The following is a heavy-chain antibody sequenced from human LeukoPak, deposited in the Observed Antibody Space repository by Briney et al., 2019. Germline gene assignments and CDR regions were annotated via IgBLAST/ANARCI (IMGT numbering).Heavy chain of an antibody. J-gene: IGHJ5*01. CDR1: GFTFDDYA. CDR3: VKAGDILTGYSSPNWFDP. V-gene: IGHV3-9*01. Sequence: GRSLRLSCAASGFTFDDYAMHWVRQAPGKGLEWVSGISWNSGSIGYADSVKGRFTISRDNAKNSLYLQMNSLRAEDTALYYCVKAGDILTGYSSPNWFDPWGQGTTVTVSS. D-gene: IGHD3-9*01. CDR2: ISWNSGSI.